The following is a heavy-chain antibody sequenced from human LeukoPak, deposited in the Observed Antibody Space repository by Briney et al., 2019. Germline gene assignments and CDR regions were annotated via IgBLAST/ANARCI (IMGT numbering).Heavy chain of an antibody. CDR3: ARAAFSYSSSWGFDY. CDR2: IYYSGST. V-gene: IGHV4-30-4*01. Sequence: SQTLSLTYTVSGGSISSGDYYWSWIRQPPGKGLDWVGYIYYSGSTYYNPSLKSRVTISVDTSKNQFSLKLSSVTAADTAVYYCARAAFSYSSSWGFDYWGQGTLVTVSS. D-gene: IGHD6-13*01. J-gene: IGHJ4*02. CDR1: GGSISSGDYY.